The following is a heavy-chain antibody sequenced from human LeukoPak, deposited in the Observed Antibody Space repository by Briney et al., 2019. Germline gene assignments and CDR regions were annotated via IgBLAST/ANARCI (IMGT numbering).Heavy chain of an antibody. J-gene: IGHJ4*02. V-gene: IGHV4-30-2*01. Sequence: PSETLSLTCTVSGGSISSGGYYWSWTRQPPGKGLEWIAYIYHSGSTYYNPSLKSRVTISVDRSKNQFSLKLSSVTAADTAVYYCARTYSSSWYDGYYFDYWGQGTLVTVSS. CDR2: IYHSGST. CDR1: GGSISSGGYY. D-gene: IGHD6-13*01. CDR3: ARTYSSSWYDGYYFDY.